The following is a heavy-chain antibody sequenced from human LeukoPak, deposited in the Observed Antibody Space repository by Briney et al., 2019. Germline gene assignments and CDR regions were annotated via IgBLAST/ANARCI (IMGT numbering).Heavy chain of an antibody. CDR1: GFTFSSYA. J-gene: IGHJ6*02. V-gene: IGHV3-30-3*01. CDR2: ISYDGSNK. CDR3: ARDRTEKRTYYYGMDV. Sequence: GGSLRLSCAASGFTFSSYAMHGVRQAPGKGREGVAVISYDGSNKYYADSVKGRFTISRDNSKNTLYLQMNSLRAEDTAVYYCARDRTEKRTYYYGMDVWGQGTTVTVSS.